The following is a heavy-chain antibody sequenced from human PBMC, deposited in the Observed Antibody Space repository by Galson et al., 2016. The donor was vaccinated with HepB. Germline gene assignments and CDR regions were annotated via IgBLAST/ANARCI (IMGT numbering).Heavy chain of an antibody. Sequence: SCKASGYTFISYAMHWVRQAPGQSLEYMGWINPGRGDTEYSQKFQGRVTFTTDTSARTAYMELSSLTSEDTAIYYCARDGFGVVYSYYGMDVWGQGTTVTVS. D-gene: IGHD3-3*01. CDR2: INPGRGDT. CDR3: ARDGFGVVYSYYGMDV. CDR1: GYTFISYA. V-gene: IGHV1-3*01. J-gene: IGHJ6*02.